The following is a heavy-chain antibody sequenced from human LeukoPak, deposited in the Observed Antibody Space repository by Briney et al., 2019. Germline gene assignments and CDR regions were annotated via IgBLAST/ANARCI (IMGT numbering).Heavy chain of an antibody. CDR1: GGSFSGYY. Sequence: KPSETLSLTCAVYGGSFSGYYWSWIRQPPGKGLEWIGEIHHSGNTNYNPSLKSRVTISVDTSKNQFSLKLSSVTAADTAVYYCAGGLVDQLTDARRPFGYWGQGTLVTVSS. V-gene: IGHV4-34*01. CDR2: IHHSGNT. CDR3: AGGLVDQLTDARRPFGY. J-gene: IGHJ4*02. D-gene: IGHD2-2*01.